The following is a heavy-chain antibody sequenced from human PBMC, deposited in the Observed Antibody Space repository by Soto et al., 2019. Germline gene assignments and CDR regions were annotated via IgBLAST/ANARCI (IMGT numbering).Heavy chain of an antibody. V-gene: IGHV3-7*01. Sequence: PVGSLRLSCEVSGFSFKTYWMSWVRQSPGKGLEWLANMNEDANTKYYVDSVKGRFTVLGDSAGNALFLKMTSLRAEDTAVYFCGAYNTSRHAAFDIWGRGTLVTVSS. J-gene: IGHJ3*02. CDR3: GAYNTSRHAAFDI. D-gene: IGHD1-20*01. CDR2: MNEDANTK. CDR1: GFSFKTYW.